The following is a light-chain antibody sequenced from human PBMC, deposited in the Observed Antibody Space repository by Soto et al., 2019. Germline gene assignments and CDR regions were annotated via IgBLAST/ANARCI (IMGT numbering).Light chain of an antibody. V-gene: IGLV1-40*01. CDR1: SSTIGAGYD. Sequence: QSVLTQPPSVSGAPGQRVTLSCTGSSSTIGAGYDVHWYQQLPGTAPKLLIYGNSNRPSGVPDRFSGSKSGTSASLAITGLQPDDEADYYCQSYDSSLSGYVFGTGTKVTVL. J-gene: IGLJ1*01. CDR2: GNS. CDR3: QSYDSSLSGYV.